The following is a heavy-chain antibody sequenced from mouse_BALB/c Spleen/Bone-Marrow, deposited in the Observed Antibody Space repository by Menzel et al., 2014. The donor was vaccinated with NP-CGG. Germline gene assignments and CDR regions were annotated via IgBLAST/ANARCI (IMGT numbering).Heavy chain of an antibody. CDR1: GFTFSNYW. V-gene: IGHV6-6*02. Sequence: EVMLVESGGGLVQPGGSMKFSRVASGFTFSNYWMNWVRQSPEKGLVWVAEIRLKSNNYATHYAESVKGRFTISRDDSKSSVYLQMNNLRAEDTGIYYCTTGFAYWGQGTLVTVSA. J-gene: IGHJ3*01. CDR3: TTGFAY. CDR2: IRLKSNNYAT.